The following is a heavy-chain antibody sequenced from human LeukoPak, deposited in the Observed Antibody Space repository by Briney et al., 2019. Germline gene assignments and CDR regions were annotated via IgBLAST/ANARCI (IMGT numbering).Heavy chain of an antibody. Sequence: GGSLRLSCAASGFTFSSYGMHWVRQAPGKGLEWVAVIWYDGSNKYYADSVKGRFTISRDNSKNTLYLQMNGLRAEDTAVYYCAKLPSGGTGTALIDYWGQGTLVTVSS. CDR3: AKLPSGGTGTALIDY. D-gene: IGHD1-1*01. CDR2: IWYDGSNK. J-gene: IGHJ4*02. V-gene: IGHV3-33*06. CDR1: GFTFSSYG.